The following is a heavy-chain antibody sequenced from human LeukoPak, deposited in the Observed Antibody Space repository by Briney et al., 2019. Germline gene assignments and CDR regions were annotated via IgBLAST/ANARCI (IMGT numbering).Heavy chain of an antibody. CDR2: ISSSSSYI. Sequence: GGSLRLSCAASGFTFSSYSMNWVRQAPLKGLEWVSSISSSSSYIYYADSVKGRFTISRENSKNSLYLQMNRLRAGDTAVYYCARASCIWFGELCPFDYWGQGTLVTVSS. V-gene: IGHV3-21*01. J-gene: IGHJ4*02. CDR1: GFTFSSYS. CDR3: ARASCIWFGELCPFDY. D-gene: IGHD3-10*01.